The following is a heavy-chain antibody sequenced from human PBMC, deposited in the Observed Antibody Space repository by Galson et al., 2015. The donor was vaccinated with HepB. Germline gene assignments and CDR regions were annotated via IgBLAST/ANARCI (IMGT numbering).Heavy chain of an antibody. CDR2: IIPILGIA. CDR3: ARRGNYDSSGYYYGYYGMDV. Sequence: SVKVSCKASGGTFSSYTISWVRQAPGQGLEWMGRIIPILGIANYAQKFQGRVTITADKSTSTAYMELSSLRSEDTAVYYCARRGNYDSSGYYYGYYGMDVWGQGTTVTVSS. J-gene: IGHJ6*02. CDR1: GGTFSSYT. D-gene: IGHD3-22*01. V-gene: IGHV1-69*02.